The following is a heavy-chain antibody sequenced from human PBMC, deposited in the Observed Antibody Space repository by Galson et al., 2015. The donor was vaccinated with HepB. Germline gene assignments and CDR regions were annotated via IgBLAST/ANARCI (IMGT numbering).Heavy chain of an antibody. J-gene: IGHJ6*02. CDR1: GFTFSSYW. CDR2: IKQDGSEK. D-gene: IGHD1-26*01. V-gene: IGHV3-7*03. CDR3: ARARWAKGYYYYYGMDV. Sequence: SLRLSCAASGFTFSSYWMSWVRQAPGKGLEWVANIKQDGSEKYYVDSVKGRFTISRDNAKNSLYLQMNSLRAEDTAVYYCARARWAKGYYYYYGMDVWGQGTTVTVSS.